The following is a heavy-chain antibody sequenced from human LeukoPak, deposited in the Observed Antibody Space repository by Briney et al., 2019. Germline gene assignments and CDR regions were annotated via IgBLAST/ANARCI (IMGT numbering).Heavy chain of an antibody. J-gene: IGHJ4*02. V-gene: IGHV4-38-2*01. CDR1: GYSISSGHY. CDR3: ATSGFGEPPFDY. Sequence: SETLSLTCAVSGYSISSGHYWGWIRQPPGKGLEWIGSIYHSGSTYYNPSLKSRVTISVDTSKNQFSLKLSSVTAADTAVYYCATSGFGEPPFDYWGQGTLVTVSS. CDR2: IYHSGST. D-gene: IGHD3-10*01.